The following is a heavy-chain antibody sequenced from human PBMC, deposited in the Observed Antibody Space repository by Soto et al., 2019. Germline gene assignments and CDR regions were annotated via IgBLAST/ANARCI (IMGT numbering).Heavy chain of an antibody. D-gene: IGHD4-17*01. CDR1: GFTFSNYN. V-gene: IGHV3-21*04. CDR3: ARDVDADFRTDFDY. Sequence: GGSLRLSCAASGFTFSNYNMNWVHQAPGKGLEWVSSISSSSSYIYYADSVKGRFTISRDNAKNSVYLEMDSLRAEDTALYYCARDVDADFRTDFDYWGRGTLVTVSS. J-gene: IGHJ4*02. CDR2: ISSSSSYI.